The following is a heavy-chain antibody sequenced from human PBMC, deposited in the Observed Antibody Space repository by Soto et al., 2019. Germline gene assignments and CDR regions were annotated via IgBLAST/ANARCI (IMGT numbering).Heavy chain of an antibody. V-gene: IGHV6-1*01. D-gene: IGHD3-3*01. Sequence: QVQLQQSGPGLVKPSQTLSLTCAISGDSVSSNSATWNWIRQSPSRGLEWLGRTYYRSNWNNDYAVYVKRRITITPGTSQNQLSLQRTSVTPEDAAMYYCARGFWSCSQYHFDYWCRGTLVSVSS. CDR1: GDSVSSNSAT. CDR3: ARGFWSCSQYHFDY. CDR2: TYYRSNWNN. J-gene: IGHJ4*02.